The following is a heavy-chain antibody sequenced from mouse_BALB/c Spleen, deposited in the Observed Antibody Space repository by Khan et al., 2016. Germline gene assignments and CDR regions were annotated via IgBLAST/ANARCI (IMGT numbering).Heavy chain of an antibody. D-gene: IGHD1-1*01. CDR1: GYSITSDYA. Sequence: EVQLQESGPGLVKPSQSLSLTCTVTGYSITSDYAWNWIRQFPGNKLEWMGYISYSGSTSYNPSHKSRISITRDTSKNQFFLQLNSVTTEDTATXCCASIITTVVADYLGQGTTLTISS. CDR3: ASIITTVVADY. J-gene: IGHJ2*01. CDR2: ISYSGST. V-gene: IGHV3-2*02.